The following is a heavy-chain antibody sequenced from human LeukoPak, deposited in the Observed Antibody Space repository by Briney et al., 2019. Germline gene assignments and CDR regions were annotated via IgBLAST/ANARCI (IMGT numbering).Heavy chain of an antibody. CDR2: ISASGYST. J-gene: IGHJ4*02. Sequence: PGGSLRLSCAASGFTFSSYAMSWVRQAPGKGLEWVSVISASGYSTYYADSVKGRFTISRDNSKNMLYLQMNTLRAEDTAVYYCAKATWLAYYFDYWGQGTLVTVSS. CDR1: GFTFSSYA. V-gene: IGHV3-23*01. CDR3: AKATWLAYYFDY. D-gene: IGHD6-19*01.